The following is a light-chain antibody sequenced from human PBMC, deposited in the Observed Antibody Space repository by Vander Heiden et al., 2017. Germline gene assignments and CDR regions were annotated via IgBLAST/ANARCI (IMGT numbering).Light chain of an antibody. CDR3: QQYYSSPIT. V-gene: IGKV4-1*01. J-gene: IGKJ5*01. CDR1: QSVLYSSNNKNF. CDR2: WAS. Sequence: DIVLTQSPDYLAVSLGERATINCKSSQSVLYSSNNKNFLAWYQQKPRQPPKLLIYWASTRESGVPDRFSGSGSGTDFTLTISSLQADDVGVYYCQQYYSSPITFGQGTRLEIK.